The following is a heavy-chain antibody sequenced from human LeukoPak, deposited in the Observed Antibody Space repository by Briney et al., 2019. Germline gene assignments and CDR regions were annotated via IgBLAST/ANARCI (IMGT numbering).Heavy chain of an antibody. J-gene: IGHJ4*02. CDR1: GYTFIDYY. D-gene: IGHD1-26*01. V-gene: IGHV1-2*02. CDR3: ARGGGRYSVDY. Sequence: ASVKVSCKASGYTFIDYYMHWVRQAPGQGLEWIGWISPNSGGTKYVQKFQGRVTMTRDTSITTVYMELSGLSFDDTAVYYCARGGGRYSVDYWGQGTLVIVSS. CDR2: ISPNSGGT.